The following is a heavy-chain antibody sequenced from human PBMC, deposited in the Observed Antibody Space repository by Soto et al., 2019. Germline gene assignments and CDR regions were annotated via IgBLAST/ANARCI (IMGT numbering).Heavy chain of an antibody. CDR1: GGTFSSYT. Sequence: QVQLVQSGAEVKKPGSSVKVSCKASGGTFSSYTISWVRQAPGQGLEWMGRIIPILGIANYAQKFQGRVTITEDKSTSTAHMELSSRRSEDTAVYYCARWGHYYGSGSYYNDSLVYWGQGTLVTVSS. CDR2: IIPILGIA. CDR3: ARWGHYYGSGSYYNDSLVY. D-gene: IGHD3-10*01. V-gene: IGHV1-69*02. J-gene: IGHJ4*02.